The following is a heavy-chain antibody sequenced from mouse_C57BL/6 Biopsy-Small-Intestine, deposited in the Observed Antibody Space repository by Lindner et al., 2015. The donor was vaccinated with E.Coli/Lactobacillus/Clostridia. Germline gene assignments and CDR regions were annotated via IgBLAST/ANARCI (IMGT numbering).Heavy chain of an antibody. CDR1: GYSFTGYY. CDR3: ARRFYYDYDY. V-gene: IGHV1-42*01. CDR2: INPSTGGT. Sequence: VQLQESGPELVKPGASVKISCKASGYSFTGYYMNWVKQSPEKSLEWIGEINPSTGGTTYNQKFKAKATLTVDKSSSTAYMQLKSLTSEDTAVYYCARRFYYDYDYWGQGTTLTVSS. J-gene: IGHJ2*01. D-gene: IGHD2-4*01.